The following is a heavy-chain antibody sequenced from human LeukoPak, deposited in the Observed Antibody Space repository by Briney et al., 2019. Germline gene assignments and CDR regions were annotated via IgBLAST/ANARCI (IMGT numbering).Heavy chain of an antibody. CDR1: GFSFSSYG. D-gene: IGHD3-22*01. V-gene: IGHV3-30*18. CDR2: IGYDGSNK. CDR3: AKEIYYDSSAFFDY. J-gene: IGHJ4*02. Sequence: PGGSLRLSCAASGFSFSSYGIHWVRQAPGKGLEWVAVIGYDGSNKYYADSVKGRFTISRDNSKNTLYLQMNSLRTEDTAVYLCAKEIYYDSSAFFDYWGQGTLVTVSS.